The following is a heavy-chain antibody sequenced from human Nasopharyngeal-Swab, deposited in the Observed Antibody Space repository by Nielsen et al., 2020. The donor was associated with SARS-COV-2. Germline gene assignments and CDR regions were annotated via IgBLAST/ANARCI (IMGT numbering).Heavy chain of an antibody. J-gene: IGHJ3*01. CDR2: ISTKTGAP. CDR1: GYTFTSNV. V-gene: IGHV7-4-1*02. Sequence: ASVKVSCKASGYTFTSNVLNWVRQAPGQGPEYIGWISTKTGAPTYAQAFTGRFVISLDTPVSTTYLQISSLKADDTAVYYCARENQEYANIWIDYWGQGTMVTVSS. D-gene: IGHD4/OR15-4a*01. CDR3: ARENQEYANIWIDY.